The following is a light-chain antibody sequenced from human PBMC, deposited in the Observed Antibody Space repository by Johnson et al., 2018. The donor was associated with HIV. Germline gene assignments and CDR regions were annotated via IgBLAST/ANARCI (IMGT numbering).Light chain of an antibody. CDR1: SSHIGNNY. J-gene: IGLJ1*01. V-gene: IGLV1-51*01. CDR2: DTN. Sequence: QSVLTQPPSVSAAPGQKVTISCSGSSSHIGNNYVSWYQQLPGTAPTLLIYDTNTRPSGIPDRFSGSTSGPSPPLRLTGLQPGDEADYYCGTWDSSLSVYVFGTGTKVTVL. CDR3: GTWDSSLSVYV.